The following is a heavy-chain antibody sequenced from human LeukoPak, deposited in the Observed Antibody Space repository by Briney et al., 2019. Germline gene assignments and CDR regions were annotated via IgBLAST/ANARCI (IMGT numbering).Heavy chain of an antibody. V-gene: IGHV3-30*03. Sequence: GGSLRLSCAASGFTFSSYGMHWVRQAPGKGLEWVAVISYDGSNKYYADSVKGRFTISRDNSKNTLYLQMNSLRAEDTAVHYCARNRGYSYGPTDYWGQGTLVTVSS. J-gene: IGHJ4*02. CDR2: ISYDGSNK. D-gene: IGHD5-18*01. CDR3: ARNRGYSYGPTDY. CDR1: GFTFSSYG.